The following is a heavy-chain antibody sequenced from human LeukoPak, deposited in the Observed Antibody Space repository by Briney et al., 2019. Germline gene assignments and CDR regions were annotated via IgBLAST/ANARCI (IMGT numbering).Heavy chain of an antibody. CDR3: ARGGLGRLTYYYDSSGYYLAY. V-gene: IGHV4-59*01. D-gene: IGHD3-22*01. J-gene: IGHJ4*02. CDR1: GGSISSYY. Sequence: SETLSLTYTVSGGSISSYYWSWIRQPPGKGLEWIGYIYYSGSTNYNPSHKSRVTISVDTSKNQFSLKLSSVTAADTAVYYCARGGLGRLTYYYDSSGYYLAYWGQGTLVTVSS. CDR2: IYYSGST.